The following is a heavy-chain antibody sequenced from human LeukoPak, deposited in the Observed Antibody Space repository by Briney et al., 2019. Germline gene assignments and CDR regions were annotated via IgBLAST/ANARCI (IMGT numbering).Heavy chain of an antibody. D-gene: IGHD2/OR15-2a*01. CDR1: GFTFSGYC. CDR3: VRERVSSFDP. Sequence: PRGCLRLSCAAPGFTFSGYCMHWVRQAPGKGLVWVSRIYSDGSSPNHAGSVKGRITTSRDSAKNTRYLQMNSLRAEDTAVYYCVRERVSSFDPWGQGTLVTVSS. CDR2: IYSDGSSP. V-gene: IGHV3-74*01. J-gene: IGHJ5*02.